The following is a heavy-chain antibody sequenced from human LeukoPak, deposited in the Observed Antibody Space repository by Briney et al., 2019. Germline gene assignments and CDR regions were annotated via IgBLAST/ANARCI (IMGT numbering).Heavy chain of an antibody. CDR2: INQDGGEI. J-gene: IGHJ3*02. Sequence: GGSLRLSCAASGFTFSSSWMTWVRQAPGKVLEWVASINQDGGEIHYVDSVKGRFTISEDNAKNTLYLQMNSLRAEDTAVYYCARSGRGGAFDIWGHGTMVTVSS. V-gene: IGHV3-7*01. D-gene: IGHD1-26*01. CDR3: ARSGRGGAFDI. CDR1: GFTFSSSW.